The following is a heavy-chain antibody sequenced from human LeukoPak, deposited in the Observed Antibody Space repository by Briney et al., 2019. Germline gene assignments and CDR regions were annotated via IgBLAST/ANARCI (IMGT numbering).Heavy chain of an antibody. CDR3: AKDGAGRYYYMDV. CDR2: ISYDGSNK. J-gene: IGHJ6*03. D-gene: IGHD6-19*01. CDR1: GFTFSSYG. Sequence: PGGSLRLSCAASGFTFSSYGMHWVRQAPGKGLEWVAVISYDGSNKYYADSVKGRFTISRDNSKNTLYLQMNSLRAEDTAVYYCAKDGAGRYYYMDVWGKGTTVTVSS. V-gene: IGHV3-30*18.